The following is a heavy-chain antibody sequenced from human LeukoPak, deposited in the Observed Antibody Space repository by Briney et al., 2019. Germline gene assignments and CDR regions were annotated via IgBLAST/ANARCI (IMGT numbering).Heavy chain of an antibody. J-gene: IGHJ6*03. CDR1: GFTFDDYA. CDR2: ISWNSGSI. V-gene: IGHV3-9*01. Sequence: GGSLRLSCAASGFTFDDYAMHWVRQAPGKGLEWVSGISWNSGSIGYADSVKGRFTISRDNAKNSLYLQMNSLRAEDTAVYYCASLTSIAAAGHYYYYYYMDVWGNGTTVTISS. CDR3: ASLTSIAAAGHYYYYYYMDV. D-gene: IGHD6-13*01.